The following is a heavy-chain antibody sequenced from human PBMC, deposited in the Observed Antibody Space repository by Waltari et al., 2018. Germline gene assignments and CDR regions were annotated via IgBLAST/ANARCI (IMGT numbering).Heavy chain of an antibody. CDR3: ARGFCSGGSCAPFDY. CDR2: INHSGST. J-gene: IGHJ4*02. D-gene: IGHD2-15*01. Sequence: QVQLQESGPGLVKPSETLSLTCTVSGGSISSYYWSWIRQPPGKGLEWIGEINHSGSTNYNPSLKSRVTISVDTSKNQFSLKLSSVTAADTAVYYCARGFCSGGSCAPFDYWGQGTLVTVSS. CDR1: GGSISSYY. V-gene: IGHV4-34*01.